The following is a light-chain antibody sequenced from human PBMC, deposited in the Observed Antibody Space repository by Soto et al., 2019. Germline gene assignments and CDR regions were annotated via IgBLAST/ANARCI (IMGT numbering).Light chain of an antibody. CDR2: DVS. CDR3: SSYTSSLLGV. Sequence: QSALTQPASVSGSPGQSITISCTGTSSDVGGYNYVSWYQQHPGKAPKLMIYDVSNRPSGVSNRFSGSKSGNTASLTISGLQAEDEADYYCSSYTSSLLGVFGTGTKLTVL. CDR1: SSDVGGYNY. V-gene: IGLV2-14*01. J-gene: IGLJ1*01.